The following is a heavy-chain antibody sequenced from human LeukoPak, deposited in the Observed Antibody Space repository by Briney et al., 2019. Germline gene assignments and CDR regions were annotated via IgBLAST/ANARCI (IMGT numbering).Heavy chain of an antibody. CDR1: AFTFSSYG. V-gene: IGHV3-30*03. CDR3: ARDNWSGIGFYFDY. J-gene: IGHJ4*02. Sequence: GGSLRLSCAASAFTFSSYGMHWVRQAPGKGLEWVAVISYDGSNKYYADSVKGRFTISRDNSKNTLYLQMNSLRAEDTAVYYCARDNWSGIGFYFDYWGQGTLVTVSS. D-gene: IGHD6-13*01. CDR2: ISYDGSNK.